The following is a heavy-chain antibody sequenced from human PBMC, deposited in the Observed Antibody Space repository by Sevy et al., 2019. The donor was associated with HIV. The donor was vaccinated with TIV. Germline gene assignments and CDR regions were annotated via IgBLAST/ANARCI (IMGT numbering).Heavy chain of an antibody. CDR1: GFTFSNYG. Sequence: GGSLRLSCAASGFTFSNYGMHWVRQAPGKGLEWVAVIWNDGSNKNYADSVKGRFTNSRDNSMNTLYLQMNSLGVEDTAVYFCARGGDFNDRSAKRDFDYWGQGTLVTVSS. CDR2: IWNDGSNK. D-gene: IGHD3-22*01. J-gene: IGHJ4*02. CDR3: ARGGDFNDRSAKRDFDY. V-gene: IGHV3-33*01.